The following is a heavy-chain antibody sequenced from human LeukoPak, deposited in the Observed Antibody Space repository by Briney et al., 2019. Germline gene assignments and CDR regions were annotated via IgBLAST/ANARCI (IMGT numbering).Heavy chain of an antibody. CDR1: GFTISTYW. CDR3: AKSAGYYDSSGYYYYFDY. CDR2: ISSDGNTT. V-gene: IGHV3-74*01. Sequence: AGGSLRLSCAASGFTISTYWMHWVRQAPGKGLVWVARISSDGNTTRYADFVEGRFAISRDNAKNTLYLQMNSLRAEDTAVYYCAKSAGYYDSSGYYYYFDYWGQGTLVTVSS. D-gene: IGHD3-22*01. J-gene: IGHJ4*02.